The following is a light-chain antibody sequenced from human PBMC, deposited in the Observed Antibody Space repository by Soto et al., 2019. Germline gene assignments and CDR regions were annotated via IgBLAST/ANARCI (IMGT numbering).Light chain of an antibody. J-gene: IGLJ2*01. V-gene: IGLV4-69*01. CDR2: LNSDGSH. Sequence: VLTQSPSASASLGASVKFTCTLSSGHSTYAIAWLQQQPEKGPRSLMKLNSDGSHSKGDGIPDRFSGSSSGAERYLTISSLQSEDEADYYCQTWGTGIVVFGGGTKLTVL. CDR1: SGHSTYA. CDR3: QTWGTGIVV.